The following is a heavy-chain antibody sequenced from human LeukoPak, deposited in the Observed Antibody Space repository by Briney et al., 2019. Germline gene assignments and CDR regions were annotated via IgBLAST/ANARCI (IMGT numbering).Heavy chain of an antibody. J-gene: IGHJ4*02. V-gene: IGHV3-7*01. D-gene: IGHD3-10*01. CDR2: IKQDGSEK. Sequence: GGSLRLSCVVSGFTFSSYSMNWVRQAPGKGLEWVANIKQDGSEKYYVDSVKGRFTISRDNAKNSLYLQMNSLRAEDTAVYYCARDRHGEIDYWGQGTLVTVSS. CDR1: GFTFSSYS. CDR3: ARDRHGEIDY.